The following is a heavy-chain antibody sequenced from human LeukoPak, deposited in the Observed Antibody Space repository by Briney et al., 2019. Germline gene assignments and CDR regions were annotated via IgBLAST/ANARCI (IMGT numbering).Heavy chain of an antibody. D-gene: IGHD6-13*01. CDR1: GYTFTGYY. V-gene: IGHV1-2*02. CDR3: ARQAAAGSNDAFDF. CDR2: INPNSGGT. Sequence: GASVKVSCKASGYTFTGYYMHWVRQAPGQGLEWMGWINPNSGGTNYAQKFQGRVTMTRDTSISTAYMELSRLRSDDTAVYYCARQAAAGSNDAFDFWGQGTMVTVSS. J-gene: IGHJ3*01.